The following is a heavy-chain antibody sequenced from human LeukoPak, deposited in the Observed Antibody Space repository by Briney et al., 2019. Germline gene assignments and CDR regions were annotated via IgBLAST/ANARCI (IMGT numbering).Heavy chain of an antibody. V-gene: IGHV3-23*01. J-gene: IGHJ4*02. CDR2: IIGSGGTT. D-gene: IGHD7-27*01. CDR3: AKDINWASFES. Sequence: GGSLRLSCAASGFTFSSYGMNWVRQAPGKGLEWVSGIIGSGGTTYYADSVKGRFTISRDNSKNTLYLQMNSLRAEDTALYYCAKDINWASFESWGQGTLVTVSS. CDR1: GFTFSSYG.